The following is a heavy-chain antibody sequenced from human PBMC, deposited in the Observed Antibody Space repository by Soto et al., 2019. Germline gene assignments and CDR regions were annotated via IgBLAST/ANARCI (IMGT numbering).Heavy chain of an antibody. D-gene: IGHD3-3*01. J-gene: IGHJ5*02. CDR1: GITFSSSA. Sequence: VQLLQSGGGLVQPGGSLRLSCADSGITFSSSAMSWLRQAPGKGLEWVSGISVSGGSAYYADSVRGRFTISRDNSENTLYLQMKSLRAEDTAVYYCAKRLPRGKGDVWNVDLGAFDPWGQGTLVTVSS. CDR2: ISVSGGSA. V-gene: IGHV3-23*01. CDR3: AKRLPRGKGDVWNVDLGAFDP.